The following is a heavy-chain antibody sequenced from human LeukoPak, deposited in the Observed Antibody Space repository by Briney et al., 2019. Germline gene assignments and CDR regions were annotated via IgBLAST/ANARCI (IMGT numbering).Heavy chain of an antibody. CDR2: VYHSGSA. J-gene: IGHJ4*02. CDR3: ARGSQVDDFWSGYRAPLDY. V-gene: IGHV4-39*01. CDR1: GGSISSSSYY. Sequence: PSETLSLTCTVSGGSISSSSYYWGWIRQPPGKGLEWIGTVYHSGSAYYNPSLKTQVTISVDTSKNQFSLKLSSVTAADTAVYYRARGSQVDDFWSGYRAPLDYWGQGTLVTVSS. D-gene: IGHD3-3*01.